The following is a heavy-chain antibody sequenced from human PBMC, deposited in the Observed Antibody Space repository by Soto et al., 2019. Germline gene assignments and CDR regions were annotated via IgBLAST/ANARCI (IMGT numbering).Heavy chain of an antibody. J-gene: IGHJ6*03. D-gene: IGHD4-17*01. Sequence: SETLSLTCTVSGGSISSSSYYWGWIRQPPGKGLEWIGSIYYSGSTYYNPSLKSRVTISVDTSKNHFSLKLSSVTAADTAVYYCARGRAVTTYYYYYYMDVWGKGTTVTVSS. V-gene: IGHV4-39*02. CDR3: ARGRAVTTYYYYYYMDV. CDR2: IYYSGST. CDR1: GGSISSSSYY.